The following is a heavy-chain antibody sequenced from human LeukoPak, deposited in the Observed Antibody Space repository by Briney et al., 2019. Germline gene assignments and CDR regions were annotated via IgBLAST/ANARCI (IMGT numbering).Heavy chain of an antibody. CDR3: AREFPPPDALDI. J-gene: IGHJ3*02. V-gene: IGHV1-69*10. CDR1: GGTFSSYA. Sequence: SVKVSCKASGGTFSSYAISWVRQAPGQGLEWMGGIIPILGIANYAQKFQGRVTITADKSTSTAYMELSSLRSEDTAVYYCAREFPPPDALDIWGQGTMVTVSS. CDR2: IIPILGIA.